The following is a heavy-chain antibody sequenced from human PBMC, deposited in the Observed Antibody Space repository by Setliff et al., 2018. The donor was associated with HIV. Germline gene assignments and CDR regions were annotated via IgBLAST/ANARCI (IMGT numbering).Heavy chain of an antibody. CDR1: GGSFSNYY. Sequence: SETLSLTCAVYGGSFSNYYWSWIRQPPGKGLEWIGEINHSGSTNYNPSLKSRVTISEDTSKKQFSLKVSSVTAADTAAYYCARGRPKTFDIWGQGTMVTVSS. CDR3: ARGRPKTFDI. CDR2: INHSGST. V-gene: IGHV4-34*01. J-gene: IGHJ3*02.